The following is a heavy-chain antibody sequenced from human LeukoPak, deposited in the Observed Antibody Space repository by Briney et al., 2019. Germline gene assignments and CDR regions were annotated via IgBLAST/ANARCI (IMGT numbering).Heavy chain of an antibody. CDR2: ISSSSSTI. D-gene: IGHD3-22*01. J-gene: IGHJ4*02. Sequence: GGSLGLSCAASGFTFSSYAMNWVRQAPGKGLEWVSYISSSSSTIYYADSVKGRFTISRDNAKNSLYLQMNSLRAEDTAIYYCARDSRWLLNYWGQGTLVTVSS. V-gene: IGHV3-48*01. CDR3: ARDSRWLLNY. CDR1: GFTFSSYA.